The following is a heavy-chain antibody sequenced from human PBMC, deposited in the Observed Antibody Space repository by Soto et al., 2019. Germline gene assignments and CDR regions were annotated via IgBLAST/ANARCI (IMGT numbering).Heavy chain of an antibody. CDR1: GFTFSSYA. CDR2: ISYDGSNK. J-gene: IGHJ4*02. D-gene: IGHD2-2*01. V-gene: IGHV3-30-3*01. Sequence: QVQLVESGGGVVQPGRSLRLSCAASGFTFSSYAMHWVRQAPGKGLEWVAVISYDGSNKYYADSVKGRFTISRDNSKNKLYLQMNSLRAEDTAVYYCARAITAAALGYWGQGTLVTVSS. CDR3: ARAITAAALGY.